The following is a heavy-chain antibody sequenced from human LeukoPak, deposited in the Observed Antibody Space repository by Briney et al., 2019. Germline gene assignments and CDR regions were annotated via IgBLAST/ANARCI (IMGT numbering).Heavy chain of an antibody. D-gene: IGHD6-19*01. CDR3: ARGYSSGRYGGVDY. Sequence: GGSLRLSCAASGFTFSSYGMHWVRQAPGKGLVWVSRINSDGSSTSYADSVKGRFTISRDNAKNTLYLQMNSLRAEDTAVYYCARGYSSGRYGGVDYWGQGTLVTVSS. J-gene: IGHJ4*02. V-gene: IGHV3-74*01. CDR1: GFTFSSYG. CDR2: INSDGSST.